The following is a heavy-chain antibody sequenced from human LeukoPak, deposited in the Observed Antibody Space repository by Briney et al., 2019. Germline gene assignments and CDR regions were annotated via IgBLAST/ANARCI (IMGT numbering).Heavy chain of an antibody. V-gene: IGHV4-39*01. CDR3: ARQRETGQFDY. D-gene: IGHD3-9*01. J-gene: IGHJ4*02. CDR1: GSSISTDSSY. Sequence: SETLSLTCTVSGSSISTDSSYWGWIRQPPGKGLEWIGSMYYSGSPYYNPSLMSRVTISVDTSKTQFSLELNSMTAADTALYYCARQRETGQFDYWGQGTLVSVSS. CDR2: MYYSGSP.